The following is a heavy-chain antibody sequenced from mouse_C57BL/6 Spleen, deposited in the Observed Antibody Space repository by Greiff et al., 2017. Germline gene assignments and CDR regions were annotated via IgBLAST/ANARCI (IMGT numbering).Heavy chain of an antibody. CDR3: AREGGGSREMDY. CDR2: IYPGDGDT. Sequence: VQLQQSGAELVKPGASVKISCKASGYAFSSYWMNWVKQRPGKGLEWIGQIYPGDGDTNYNGKFKGKATLTADKSSSTAYMQLSSLTSEDSAVYYCAREGGGSREMDYWGQGTLVTVSA. D-gene: IGHD1-1*01. CDR1: GYAFSSYW. V-gene: IGHV1-80*01. J-gene: IGHJ3*01.